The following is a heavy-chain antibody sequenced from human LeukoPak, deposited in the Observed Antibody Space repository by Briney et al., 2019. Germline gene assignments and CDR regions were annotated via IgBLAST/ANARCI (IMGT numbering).Heavy chain of an antibody. CDR1: GFTFSTYW. CDR2: IKPDGSDK. CDR3: ATISAQTLDI. D-gene: IGHD5-24*01. Sequence: GGSLRLSCVGSGFTFSTYWVNWVRQAPGKGLEWVANIKPDGSDKYYVDSARGRFTVSRDNAKNSAFLQMNSLRAEDTAIYYCATISAQTLDIWGQGTLVSVSS. J-gene: IGHJ3*02. V-gene: IGHV3-7*01.